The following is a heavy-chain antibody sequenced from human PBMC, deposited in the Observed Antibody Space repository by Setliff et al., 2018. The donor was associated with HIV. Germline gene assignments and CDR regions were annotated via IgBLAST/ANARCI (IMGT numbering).Heavy chain of an antibody. J-gene: IGHJ4*02. CDR1: GGSISSGSYY. CDR2: IYTSGST. V-gene: IGHV4-61*09. CDR3: ARECCKTTVTAFDY. Sequence: SETLSLTCTVSGGSISSGSYYWSWIRQPAGKGLEWIGHIYTSGSTNYNPSLKSRVTISVDTSKNQFSLKPSSVTAADTAVYYCARECCKTTVTAFDYWGQGTLVTVSS. D-gene: IGHD4-4*01.